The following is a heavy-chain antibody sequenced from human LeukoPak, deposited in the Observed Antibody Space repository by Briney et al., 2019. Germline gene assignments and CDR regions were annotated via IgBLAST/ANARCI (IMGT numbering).Heavy chain of an antibody. V-gene: IGHV4-39*01. D-gene: IGHD6-6*01. J-gene: IGHJ5*02. CDR3: ARPTRTRSRYSSTSHGWFDP. Sequence: SETLSLTCTVSGGSISSSSYYWGWIRQPPGKGLEWIGSIYYSGSTYYNPSLKSRVTISVDTSKNQFSLKLSSVTAADTAVYYCARPTRTRSRYSSTSHGWFDPWGQGTLVTVSS. CDR2: IYYSGST. CDR1: GGSISSSSYY.